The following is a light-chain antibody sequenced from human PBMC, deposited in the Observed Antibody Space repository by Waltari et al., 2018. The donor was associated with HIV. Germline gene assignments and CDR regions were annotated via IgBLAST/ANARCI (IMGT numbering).Light chain of an antibody. V-gene: IGLV2-11*01. J-gene: IGLJ1*01. Sequence: QSALTQPRSVSGSPGQSVTISCTGTSSDIGYFDYVSWYQQYPGKAPQVIIYEVKQRPSGVPDRFTGSKSGITASLTISGLQGEDEADYYCCSYAGAYTYVFGTGTKVNVL. CDR1: SSDIGYFDY. CDR3: CSYAGAYTYV. CDR2: EVK.